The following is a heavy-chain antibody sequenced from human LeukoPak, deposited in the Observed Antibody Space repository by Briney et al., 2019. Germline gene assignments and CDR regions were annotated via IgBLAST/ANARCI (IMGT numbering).Heavy chain of an antibody. CDR2: IYSGGST. CDR1: GFTVSSNY. V-gene: IGHV3-53*01. Sequence: GGSLRLSCAASGFTVSSNYMSWVRQAPGKGLEWVSVIYSGGSTYYADSVKGRFTISRDNSKNTLYLQMNSLRAEDTAVYYCAKGSNDFWSGYSHYYYYYMDVWGKGTTVTVSS. J-gene: IGHJ6*03. CDR3: AKGSNDFWSGYSHYYYYYMDV. D-gene: IGHD3-3*01.